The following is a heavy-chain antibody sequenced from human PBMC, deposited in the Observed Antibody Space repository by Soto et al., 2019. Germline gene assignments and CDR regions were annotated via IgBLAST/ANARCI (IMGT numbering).Heavy chain of an antibody. Sequence: SQALSLACTVSVGSISSYYWSWIRQPPGKGLEWIGYIYYSGSTNYNPSLKSRVTISVDTSKNQFSLKLSSVTAADTAVYYCARQQWLVLNAFDISGQGTMVT. CDR1: VGSISSYY. CDR2: IYYSGST. J-gene: IGHJ3*02. CDR3: ARQQWLVLNAFDI. V-gene: IGHV4-59*01. D-gene: IGHD6-19*01.